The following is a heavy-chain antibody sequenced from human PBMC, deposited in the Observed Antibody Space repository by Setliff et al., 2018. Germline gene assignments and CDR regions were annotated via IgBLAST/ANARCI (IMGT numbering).Heavy chain of an antibody. D-gene: IGHD3-3*01. J-gene: IGHJ3*02. Sequence: SETLSLTCAVSGGSISSSNWWSWVRQPPGKGLEWIGEIYHSGSTNYNPSLKSRVTISVDTSKNQFSLKLSSVTAADTAVYYCARYSNDFWSGYYAFDIWGQGTMVTVSS. CDR3: ARYSNDFWSGYYAFDI. CDR1: GGSISSSNW. CDR2: IYHSGST. V-gene: IGHV4-4*02.